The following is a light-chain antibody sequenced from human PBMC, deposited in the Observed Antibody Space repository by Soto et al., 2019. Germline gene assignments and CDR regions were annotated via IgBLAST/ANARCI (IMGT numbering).Light chain of an antibody. CDR3: QQYNSYPST. Sequence: DIQMTQSPSTLSASVGGRVTITCRASQSISSWLAWYQQKPGKAPKLLIYDASSFESGVPSRFSGSGSGTEFTLTISSLQPDDFATYYCQQYNSYPSTFGQGTKLEIK. V-gene: IGKV1-5*01. CDR2: DAS. CDR1: QSISSW. J-gene: IGKJ2*01.